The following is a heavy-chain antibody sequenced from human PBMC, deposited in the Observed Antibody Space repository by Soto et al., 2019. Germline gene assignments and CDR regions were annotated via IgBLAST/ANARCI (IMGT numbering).Heavy chain of an antibody. J-gene: IGHJ3*01. D-gene: IGHD3-16*01. CDR1: GYTFTNYY. CDR3: ARSDMGGDAALAV. Sequence: QVQLMQSGAEVKQPGASVKVSCKASGYTFTNYYMHWVRQVPGQGLEWMGIINPSGGGPAHAQNFRGRLTPTSDTSTTTIYMELNSLRSEDTAVYFCARSDMGGDAALAVWGQGTMVTVSS. V-gene: IGHV1-46*03. CDR2: INPSGGGP.